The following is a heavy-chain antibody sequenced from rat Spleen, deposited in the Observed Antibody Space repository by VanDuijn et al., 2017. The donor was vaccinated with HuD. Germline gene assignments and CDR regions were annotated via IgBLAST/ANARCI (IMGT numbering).Heavy chain of an antibody. D-gene: IGHD1-2*01. CDR3: TRISHDYSSYIGYVMDA. Sequence: EVQLVESGGGLVQPGRSLKLSCVASGFTFNNYWMTWIRQAPGKGLEWVASITNTGGSTYYPDSVKGRFTISRDNAKSTLYLQMNSLRSEDTATYYCTRISHDYSSYIGYVMDAWGQGASVTVSS. J-gene: IGHJ4*01. CDR2: ITNTGGST. CDR1: GFTFNNYW. V-gene: IGHV5-31*01.